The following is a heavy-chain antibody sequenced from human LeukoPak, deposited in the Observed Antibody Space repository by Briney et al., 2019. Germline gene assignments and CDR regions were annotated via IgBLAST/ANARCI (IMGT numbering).Heavy chain of an antibody. V-gene: IGHV4-31*03. CDR1: GGSISSGDYY. Sequence: SQTLSLTCTVSGGSISSGDYYWSWIRQHPEKGLEWIGYTFYSGSTYYNPSLKSRVTISVDTSKNQFSLKLSSVTAADTAVYFCARRTRWVGESITYYGVDVWGQGTTVTVSS. CDR3: ARRTRWVGESITYYGVDV. D-gene: IGHD3-10*01. J-gene: IGHJ6*02. CDR2: TFYSGST.